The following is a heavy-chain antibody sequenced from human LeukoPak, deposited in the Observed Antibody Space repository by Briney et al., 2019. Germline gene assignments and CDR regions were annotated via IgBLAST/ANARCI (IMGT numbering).Heavy chain of an antibody. V-gene: IGHV1-2*06. J-gene: IGHJ4*02. CDR3: AKARLATLQGPFDY. Sequence: GASVKVSCKSSAYTFSDCYVHWVRQAPGQGLEWMGRINPNSGDTNYAQKFQSRVAMTRDTPISTAYMELSRLTSDDTAVYYCAKARLATLQGPFDYWGQGTLVTVSS. CDR2: INPNSGDT. CDR1: AYTFSDCY. D-gene: IGHD2-15*01.